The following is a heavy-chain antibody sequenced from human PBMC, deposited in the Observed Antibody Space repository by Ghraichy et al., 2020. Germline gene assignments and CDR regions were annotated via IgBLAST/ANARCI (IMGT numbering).Heavy chain of an antibody. J-gene: IGHJ4*02. Sequence: SETLSLTCTVSGGSISSSSYYWGWIRQPPGKGLEWIGSIYYSGSTYYNPSLKSRVTISVDTSKNQFSLKLSSVTAADTAVYYCARHQGPPGAAAEIDYWGQGTLVTVSS. CDR2: IYYSGST. CDR1: GGSISSSSYY. D-gene: IGHD6-13*01. CDR3: ARHQGPPGAAAEIDY. V-gene: IGHV4-39*01.